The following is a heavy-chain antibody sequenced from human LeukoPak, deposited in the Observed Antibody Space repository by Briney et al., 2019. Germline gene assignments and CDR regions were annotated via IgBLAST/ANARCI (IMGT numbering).Heavy chain of an antibody. CDR3: ARGGAGGRAFDI. D-gene: IGHD2-15*01. CDR2: TYYRSKWYN. CDR1: GDSVSNNSVA. J-gene: IGHJ3*02. V-gene: IGHV6-1*01. Sequence: PSQTLSLTCAISGDSVSNNSVAWTWIRHSPSRGLEWLGRTYYRSKWYNDYAVSVKSRITINPETAKNQFSLQLNSVTPEDTAVYYCARGGAGGRAFDIWGQGTMVTVSS.